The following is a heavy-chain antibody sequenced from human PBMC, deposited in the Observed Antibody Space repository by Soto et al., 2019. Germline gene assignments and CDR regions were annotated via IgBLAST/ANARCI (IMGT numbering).Heavy chain of an antibody. CDR3: AKRYSYGYSFGY. D-gene: IGHD5-18*01. CDR1: GFTFSSYG. Sequence: QVQLVESGGGVVQPGRSLRLSCAASGFTFSSYGMHWVRQAPGKGLEWLAVISYDGSNKYYADSVKGRFTISRDNSKNTLYLQMNSLRAEDTAVYYCAKRYSYGYSFGYWGQGTLVTVSS. CDR2: ISYDGSNK. J-gene: IGHJ4*02. V-gene: IGHV3-30*18.